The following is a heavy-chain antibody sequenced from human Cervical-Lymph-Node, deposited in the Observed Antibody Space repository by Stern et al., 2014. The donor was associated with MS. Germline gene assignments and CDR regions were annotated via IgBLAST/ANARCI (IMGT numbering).Heavy chain of an antibody. V-gene: IGHV6-1*01. D-gene: IGHD6-6*01. CDR3: ARDVSSSPDAFDI. CDR1: GDSVSSNSAT. Sequence: DQLVESGPGLVKPSQTLSLTCAISGDSVSSNSATWSWIRQSPSRGLEWLGRTYHRSRWYYDYAISVKSRVTISPDTSKNQFSLRLNSVTPEDTAVYYCARDVSSSPDAFDIWGQGTMVIVSS. CDR2: TYHRSRWYY. J-gene: IGHJ3*02.